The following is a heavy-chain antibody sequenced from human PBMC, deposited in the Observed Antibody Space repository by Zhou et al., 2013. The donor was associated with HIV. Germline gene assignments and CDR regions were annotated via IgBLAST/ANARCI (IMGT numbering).Heavy chain of an antibody. CDR2: IIPVYGAT. J-gene: IGHJ6*03. D-gene: IGHD3-9*01. Sequence: QVQLVQSGAEVKKPGSSVKVSCKASGGTFSSFAFSWVRQAPGQGLEWMGGIIPVYGATNYVQKFQGRVTITTDESTSTVYMELSSLRSEDTAVYYCARDMALRYSDYYYGMD. CDR1: GGTFSSFA. V-gene: IGHV1-69*05. CDR3: ARDMALRYSDYYYGMD.